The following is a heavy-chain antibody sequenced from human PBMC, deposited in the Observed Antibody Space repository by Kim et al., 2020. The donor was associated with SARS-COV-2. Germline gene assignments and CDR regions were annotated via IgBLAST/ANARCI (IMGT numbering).Heavy chain of an antibody. CDR3: ARRIQLDF. Sequence: NGDTKNSQRFQDRVAISRDTSASAAYMELSSLISEDTAIYYCARRIQLDFWGQGTLITVSS. D-gene: IGHD5-18*01. J-gene: IGHJ4*02. CDR2: NGDT. V-gene: IGHV1-3*01.